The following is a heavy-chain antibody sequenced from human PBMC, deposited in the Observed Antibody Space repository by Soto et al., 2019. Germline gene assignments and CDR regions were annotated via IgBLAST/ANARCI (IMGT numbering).Heavy chain of an antibody. CDR3: GRSSNMIVVTPAY. Sequence: QVQLVQSGAEVKKPGASVKVSCKASGYTFTSYDINWVRQATGQGLEWMGWMNPNSGNTDYAQKFQGRVTMTRNTTIRTAYMELSWLRSEDTAVYYCGRSSNMIVVTPAYCGQGTMVAVSS. CDR1: GYTFTSYD. J-gene: IGHJ4*02. CDR2: MNPNSGNT. V-gene: IGHV1-8*01. D-gene: IGHD3-22*01.